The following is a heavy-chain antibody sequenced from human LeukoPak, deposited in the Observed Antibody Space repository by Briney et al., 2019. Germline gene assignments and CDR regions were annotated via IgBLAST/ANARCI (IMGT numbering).Heavy chain of an antibody. D-gene: IGHD2-2*01. CDR3: ARDHAYRADY. Sequence: GGSLRLSCAASGFTFSSYAMSWVRQAPGKGLEWVSAISGSGGSTYYADSVKGRFTISRDNSKNTLYLQMSSLTAEDTAIYYCARDHAYRADYWGQGTLVTVSS. CDR1: GFTFSSYA. V-gene: IGHV3-23*01. J-gene: IGHJ4*02. CDR2: ISGSGGST.